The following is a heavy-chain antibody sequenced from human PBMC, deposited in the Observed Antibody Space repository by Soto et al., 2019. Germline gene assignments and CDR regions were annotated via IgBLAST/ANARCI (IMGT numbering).Heavy chain of an antibody. CDR1: GFTFSRYG. CDR2: IRYDGSHK. CDR3: ARVVRYWFDP. Sequence: PGGSLRLSCAASGFTFSRYGMHWVRQAPGKGPEWVAMIRYDGSHKNYGDSVKGRFTISRDNAKNSLYLQMNSLRAEDTAVYYCARVVRYWFDPWGQETLVTVSS. D-gene: IGHD3-9*01. J-gene: IGHJ5*02. V-gene: IGHV3-33*01.